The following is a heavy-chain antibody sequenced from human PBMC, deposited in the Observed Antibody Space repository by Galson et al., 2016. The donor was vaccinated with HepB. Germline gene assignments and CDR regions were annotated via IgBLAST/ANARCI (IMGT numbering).Heavy chain of an antibody. Sequence: SLRLSCAASGFTFSSYGMHWVRQAPGKGLEWVAVISYDGSNKYYADSVKGRFTISRDNSKNTLYLQMNSLRAEDTAVYCCAKSIAAAGTYFDYWGQGTLVTVSS. CDR1: GFTFSSYG. J-gene: IGHJ4*02. D-gene: IGHD6-13*01. CDR2: ISYDGSNK. V-gene: IGHV3-30*18. CDR3: AKSIAAAGTYFDY.